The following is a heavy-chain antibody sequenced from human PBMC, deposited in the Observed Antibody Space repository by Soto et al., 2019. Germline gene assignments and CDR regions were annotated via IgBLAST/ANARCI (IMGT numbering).Heavy chain of an antibody. CDR1: GGSISSYY. CDR2: IYYSGST. D-gene: IGHD2-15*01. J-gene: IGHJ5*02. V-gene: IGHV4-59*01. Sequence: PSETLSLTCTVSGGSISSYYWSWVRQPPGKGLEWIGYIYYSGSTNYNPSLKSRVTISVDTSKNQFSLKLSSVTAADTAVYYCARAIGAHSGGSCPQCYWFDPWGQGTLVTVSS. CDR3: ARAIGAHSGGSCPQCYWFDP.